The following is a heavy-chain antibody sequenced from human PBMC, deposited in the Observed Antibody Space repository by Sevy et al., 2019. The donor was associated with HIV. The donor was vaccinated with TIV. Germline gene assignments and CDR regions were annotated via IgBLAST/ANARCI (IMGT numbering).Heavy chain of an antibody. J-gene: IGHJ6*02. V-gene: IGHV4-34*01. Sequence: SETLSLTCAVYGGSFSGYYWSWIRQPPGKGLEWIGEINHSGSTNYNPSLKSRVTISVDTSKNQFSLKLSSVTAADTAVYYCARVGVGYCSSTSCPKDFDVWGQGTTVTVSS. D-gene: IGHD2-2*01. CDR2: INHSGST. CDR1: GGSFSGYY. CDR3: ARVGVGYCSSTSCPKDFDV.